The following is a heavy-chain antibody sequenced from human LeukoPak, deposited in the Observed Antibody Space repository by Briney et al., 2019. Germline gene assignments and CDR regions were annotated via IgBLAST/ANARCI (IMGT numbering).Heavy chain of an antibody. CDR3: AYSSGYSYGPDAFDI. CDR1: GGSISSSSYY. CDR2: IYYSGST. J-gene: IGHJ3*02. V-gene: IGHV4-39*01. D-gene: IGHD5-18*01. Sequence: SETLSLTCTVSGGSISSSSYYWGWIRQPPGKGLEWIGSIYYSGSTYYNPSLKSRVTISVDTSKNQFSLKLSSVTAADTAVYYCAYSSGYSYGPDAFDIWGQGTMVTVSS.